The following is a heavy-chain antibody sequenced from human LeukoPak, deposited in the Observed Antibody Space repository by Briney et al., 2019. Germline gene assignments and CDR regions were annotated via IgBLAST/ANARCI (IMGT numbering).Heavy chain of an antibody. V-gene: IGHV4-34*01. CDR3: ARGPYCSGGSCYGLFSNGGFRY. J-gene: IGHJ4*02. CDR1: GGSFSGYY. D-gene: IGHD2-15*01. CDR2: INHSGST. Sequence: SETLSLTCAVYGGSFSGYYWSWIRQPPGKGLEWIGEINHSGSTNYNPPLKSRVTISVDTSKNQFSLKLSSVTAADTAVYYCARGPYCSGGSCYGLFSNGGFRYWGQGTLVTVSS.